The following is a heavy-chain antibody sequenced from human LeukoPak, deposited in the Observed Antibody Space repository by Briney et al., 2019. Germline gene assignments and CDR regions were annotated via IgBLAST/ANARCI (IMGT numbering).Heavy chain of an antibody. D-gene: IGHD3-9*01. CDR3: ARGILRYFDWLLDY. CDR1: GGSFSGYY. J-gene: IGHJ4*02. V-gene: IGHV4-34*01. CDR2: INHSGST. Sequence: PSETLSLTCAAYGGSFSGYYWSWIRQPPGKGLEWIGEINHSGSTNYNPSLKSRVTISVDTSKNQFSLKLSSVTAADTAVYYCARGILRYFDWLLDYWGQGTLVTVSS.